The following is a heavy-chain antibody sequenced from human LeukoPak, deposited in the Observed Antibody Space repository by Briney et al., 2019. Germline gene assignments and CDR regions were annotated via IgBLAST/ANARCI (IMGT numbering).Heavy chain of an antibody. CDR2: IYSSGST. J-gene: IGHJ2*01. D-gene: IGHD3-16*02. Sequence: SVIYSSGSTYYADSVKVRFTISRDNSKNTLYLQMDSLRAEDTAVYYCARVFFEAEDSIRDIGLGIPAEDL. V-gene: IGHV3-66*01. CDR3: ARVFFEAEDSIRDIGLGIPAEDL.